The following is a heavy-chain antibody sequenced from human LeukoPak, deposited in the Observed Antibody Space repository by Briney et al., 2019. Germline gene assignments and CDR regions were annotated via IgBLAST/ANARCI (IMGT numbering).Heavy chain of an antibody. CDR3: TTGYGMVRGLGFDP. Sequence: GGSLRLSCAASGFTFSSYTMNWVRQAPGKGLEWVGHIKTKERGGTTDYAAPVKGRFTIPRDDSKNTLYLQMNSLKIEDTAVYYCTTGYGMVRGLGFDPWGQGTLVTVSS. V-gene: IGHV3-15*01. CDR2: IKTKERGGTT. D-gene: IGHD3-10*01. J-gene: IGHJ5*02. CDR1: GFTFSSYT.